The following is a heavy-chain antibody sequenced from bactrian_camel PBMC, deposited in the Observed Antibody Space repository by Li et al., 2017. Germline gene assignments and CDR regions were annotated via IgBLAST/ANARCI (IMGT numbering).Heavy chain of an antibody. J-gene: IGHJ6*01. CDR2: IHSDGSYT. CDR3: AVSKQNGGGWPS. Sequence: HVQLVESGGDLVQPGVSLTRPCAASGFTFDSYEMSWVRQAPGKGLEWVASIHSDGSYTYYQPSVKGRFTISRDNAKNTVYLQMNSLKSEDTALYYCAVSKQNGGGWPSWGQGTQVTVS. D-gene: IGHD6*01. CDR1: GFTFDSYE. V-gene: IGHV3-2*01.